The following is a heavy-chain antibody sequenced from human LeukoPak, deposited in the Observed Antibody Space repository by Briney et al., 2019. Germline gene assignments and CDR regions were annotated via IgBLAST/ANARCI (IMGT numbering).Heavy chain of an antibody. Sequence: PGVSLRLSCAASGFTFSSYAMSWVRQAPGKGLEGVSAISGSGGSTYYADSVKGRFTISRDNSKNTLYLQMNSLRAEDTAVYYCATGYSSSWYRVYWGQGTLVTVSS. CDR1: GFTFSSYA. CDR2: ISGSGGST. D-gene: IGHD6-13*01. V-gene: IGHV3-23*01. J-gene: IGHJ4*02. CDR3: ATGYSSSWYRVY.